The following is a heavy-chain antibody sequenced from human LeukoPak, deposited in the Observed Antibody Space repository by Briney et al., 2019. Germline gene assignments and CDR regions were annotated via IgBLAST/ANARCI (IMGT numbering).Heavy chain of an antibody. CDR1: GFTLSSYE. J-gene: IGHJ4*02. V-gene: IGHV3-74*01. Sequence: GGSLGLSCAASGFTLSSYEMHWVRQAPGKGLVWVSRMNADGSRTGYADSVKGRFTFSRDNARNTMYLQMNSLRAEDTAVYYCARELPREVTLDYWGQGTLVTVSS. D-gene: IGHD2-21*02. CDR2: MNADGSRT. CDR3: ARELPREVTLDY.